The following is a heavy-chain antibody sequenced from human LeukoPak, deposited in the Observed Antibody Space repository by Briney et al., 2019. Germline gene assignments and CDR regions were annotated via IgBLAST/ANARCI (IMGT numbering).Heavy chain of an antibody. V-gene: IGHV3-21*01. Sequence: PGGSLRLSCAASGFTFNSYSMNWVRQAPGKGLEWVSSISSSSSYIYYADSVKGRFTISRDNAKNSLYLQMNSLRAEDTAVYYCARDSGSYLNDAFDIWGQGTMVTVSS. CDR3: ARDSGSYLNDAFDI. D-gene: IGHD1-26*01. J-gene: IGHJ3*02. CDR1: GFTFNSYS. CDR2: ISSSSSYI.